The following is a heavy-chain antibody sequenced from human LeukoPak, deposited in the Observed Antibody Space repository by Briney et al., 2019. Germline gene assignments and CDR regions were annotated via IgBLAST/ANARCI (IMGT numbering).Heavy chain of an antibody. D-gene: IGHD1/OR15-1a*01. CDR2: IYHSGST. J-gene: IGHJ4*02. V-gene: IGHV4-59*11. CDR3: ARVNYWDNYFDY. Sequence: SETLSFTCTVSRGSISSHYWSWVRQPPGKGLEWIGDIYHSGSTSYNPSLRSRVTISIDTPKNQFSLKLTSVTAADTAVYYCARVNYWDNYFDYWGQGTLVTVSS. CDR1: RGSISSHY.